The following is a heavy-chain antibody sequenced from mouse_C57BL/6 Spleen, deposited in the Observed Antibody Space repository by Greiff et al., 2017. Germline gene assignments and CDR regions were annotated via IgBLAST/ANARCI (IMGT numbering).Heavy chain of an antibody. CDR3: AHYYSIYWYFDV. CDR2: ISYDGSN. Sequence: EVKLQESGPGLVKPSQSLSLTCSVTGYSITSGYYWNWIRQFPGNKLEWMGYISYDGSNNYNPSLKNRISITRDTSKNQFFLKLNSVTTEDTATYYCAHYYSIYWYFDVWGTGTTVTVSS. CDR1: GYSITSGYY. D-gene: IGHD2-5*01. J-gene: IGHJ1*03. V-gene: IGHV3-6*01.